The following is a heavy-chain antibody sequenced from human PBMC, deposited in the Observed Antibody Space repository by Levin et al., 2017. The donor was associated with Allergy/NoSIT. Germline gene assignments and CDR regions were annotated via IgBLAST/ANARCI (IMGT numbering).Heavy chain of an antibody. D-gene: IGHD6-19*01. J-gene: IGHJ4*02. CDR2: FTSRGSST. CDR3: ERDLGVHSSGWYADLDY. Sequence: GESLKISCAASGFTFSNYDMSWVRQAPGKGLDWVSTFTSRGSSTYYADSVKGRFTMSRDNSKTTLYLLMNSLGADDTAVYYCERDLGVHSSGWYADLDYWGQGTLVSVSS. CDR1: GFTFSNYD. V-gene: IGHV3-23*01.